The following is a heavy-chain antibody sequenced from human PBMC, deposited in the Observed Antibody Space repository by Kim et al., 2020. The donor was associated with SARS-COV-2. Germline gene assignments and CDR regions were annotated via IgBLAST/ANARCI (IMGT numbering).Heavy chain of an antibody. Sequence: GGSLRLSCVASGFTFTTNWMSWVRQAPGKGLEWVAKIKEDGSEKYYASSVEGRFTISRDNAKNSLYLQMNSLSAEDTAVYYCARDRRYSLDYWVQGTLVTVSS. CDR3: ARDRRYSLDY. CDR1: GFTFTTNW. D-gene: IGHD2-15*01. J-gene: IGHJ4*02. CDR2: IKEDGSEK. V-gene: IGHV3-7*01.